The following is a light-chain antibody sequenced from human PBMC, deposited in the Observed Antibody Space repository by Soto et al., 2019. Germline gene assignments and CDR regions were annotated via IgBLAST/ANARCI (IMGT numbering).Light chain of an antibody. Sequence: EVVMTPSPATLSVSPGERATLSCRASESVSRNLAWYQQKPGQAPRLLIYDASTRATGIPDRFSGGGSGTEFTLTISTLQPEDFAVYYCQQYNNWPWTFGQGTKVDIK. J-gene: IGKJ1*01. CDR2: DAS. CDR3: QQYNNWPWT. V-gene: IGKV3-15*01. CDR1: ESVSRN.